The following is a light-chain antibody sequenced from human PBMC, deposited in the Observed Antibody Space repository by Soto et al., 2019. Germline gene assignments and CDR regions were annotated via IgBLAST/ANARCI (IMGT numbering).Light chain of an antibody. CDR2: KAS. CDR1: QSINNW. V-gene: IGKV1-5*03. CDR3: QQYNSYRA. Sequence: DIHMTQSPSTRSASVLDLVTIAFRASQSINNWLAWHHQKPGKAPKLLIYKASNLESGVPSRFSGSGSGTEFTLTISSLQTDDFATYYCQQYNSYRAFGQGTKVDIK. J-gene: IGKJ1*01.